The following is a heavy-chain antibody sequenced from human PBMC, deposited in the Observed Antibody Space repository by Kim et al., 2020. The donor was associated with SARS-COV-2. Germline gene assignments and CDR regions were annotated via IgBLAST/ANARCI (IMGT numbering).Heavy chain of an antibody. CDR3: ARLVSRRGNSSSSVRWFDP. CDR2: IYYSGST. V-gene: IGHV4-59*13. J-gene: IGHJ5*02. Sequence: SETLSLTCTVSGGSISSYYWSWIRQPPGKGLEWIGYIYYSGSTNYNPSLKSRVTISVDTSKNQFSLKLSSVTAADTAVYYCARLVSRRGNSSSSVRWFDPWGQGTLVTVSS. D-gene: IGHD6-6*01. CDR1: GGSISSYY.